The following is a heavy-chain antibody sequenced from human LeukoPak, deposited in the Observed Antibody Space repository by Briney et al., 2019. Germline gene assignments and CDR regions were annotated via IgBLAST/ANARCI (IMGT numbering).Heavy chain of an antibody. J-gene: IGHJ3*02. D-gene: IGHD2-2*01. CDR3: ARDSIGYCSSTSCPDAFDI. V-gene: IGHV4-59*12. CDR2: VYYTGST. Sequence: SETLSLTCTVSGGSISSDYWNWIRQPPGKGLEWIGYVYYTGSTNYNPSLNSRVDILVDTSKNQFSLKLSSVTAADTAVYYCARDSIGYCSSTSCPDAFDIWGQGTMVTVSS. CDR1: GGSISSDY.